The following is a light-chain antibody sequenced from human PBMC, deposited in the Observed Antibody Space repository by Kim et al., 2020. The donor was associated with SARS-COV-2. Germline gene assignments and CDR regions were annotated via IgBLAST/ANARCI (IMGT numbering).Light chain of an antibody. J-gene: IGKJ5*01. CDR2: DAS. V-gene: IGKV1-5*01. CDR3: KQYDNLHSIT. CDR1: QSINIW. Sequence: DIQMTQSPSTLSTSVGDRVTITCRASQSINIWLAWYQQKPGKAPNLLIYDASILESGVPSRFSGSGSGTDFTFTISSLQPEDIATYYCKQYDNLHSITFGQGTRLEIK.